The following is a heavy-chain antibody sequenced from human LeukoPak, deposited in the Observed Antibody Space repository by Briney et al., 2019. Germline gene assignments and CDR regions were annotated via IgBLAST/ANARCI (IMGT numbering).Heavy chain of an antibody. Sequence: HPGGSLRLSCAASGFTFSHYAMSWVRQAPGKGLEWVSSISDSGGSTFYADSVKGRFTISRDNAKNSLYLQMNSLRAEDTAVYFCARGTNWSPLDFDFWGQGTQVTVSS. CDR3: ARGTNWSPLDFDF. D-gene: IGHD1-20*01. CDR1: GFTFSHYA. V-gene: IGHV3-23*01. J-gene: IGHJ4*02. CDR2: ISDSGGST.